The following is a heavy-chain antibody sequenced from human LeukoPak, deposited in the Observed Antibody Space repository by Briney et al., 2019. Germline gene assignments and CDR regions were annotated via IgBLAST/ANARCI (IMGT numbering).Heavy chain of an antibody. D-gene: IGHD3-22*01. CDR3: ARLEYYYDSSGSNWFDP. V-gene: IGHV4-4*02. CDR2: IYLSGRT. Sequence: SETLSLTCAVSGGSISSSNWWNWVRQPPGKGLEWIGEIYLSGRTTYSPSLKSRATISADKSKNQFSLRLSSVTAADTAVYYCARLEYYYDSSGSNWFDPWGQGTLVTVSS. CDR1: GGSISSSNW. J-gene: IGHJ5*01.